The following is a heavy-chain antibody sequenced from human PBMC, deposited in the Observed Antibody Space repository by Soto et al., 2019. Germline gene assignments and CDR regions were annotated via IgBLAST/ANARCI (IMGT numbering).Heavy chain of an antibody. CDR2: ITASGGDT. CDR3: AKGSASGRPYYFDY. V-gene: IGHV3-23*01. J-gene: IGHJ4*02. Sequence: PGGSLRLSCATSGFTFSTYAMSWVRQSPGKGLEWVSAITASGGDTFHADSVKGRFTISRDSTQDTLYLQMNSLQADDTAVYFCAKGSASGRPYYFDYWGQGTLVTVS. D-gene: IGHD3-3*01. CDR1: GFTFSTYA.